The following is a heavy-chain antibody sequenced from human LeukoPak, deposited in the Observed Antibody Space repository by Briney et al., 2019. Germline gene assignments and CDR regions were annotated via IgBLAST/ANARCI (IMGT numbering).Heavy chain of an antibody. D-gene: IGHD6-13*01. CDR3: ARDRAAAGYSYYFDY. Sequence: GGSLRLSCAASGFTFSSYAMHWVRQAPGKGLEGVAVISYDGSNRYYADSVKGRFTISRDNSKNTLYLQMNSLRAEDTAVYYCARDRAAAGYSYYFDYWSQGALVTVSS. CDR1: GFTFSSYA. CDR2: ISYDGSNR. J-gene: IGHJ4*02. V-gene: IGHV3-30-3*01.